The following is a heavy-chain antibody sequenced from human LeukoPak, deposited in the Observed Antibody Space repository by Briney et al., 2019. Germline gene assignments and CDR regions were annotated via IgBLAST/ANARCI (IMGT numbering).Heavy chain of an antibody. D-gene: IGHD5-18*01. J-gene: IGHJ4*02. CDR2: IYSGGST. V-gene: IGHV3-66*01. CDR1: GFTVSSNY. CDR3: ARTSRGYSYGQIAY. Sequence: GGSLRLSCAASGFTVSSNYMSWVRQAPGKGLEWVSVIYSGGSTYYADSAKGRFTISRDNSKNTLYLQMNSLRAEDTAVYYCARTSRGYSYGQIAYWGQGTLVTVSS.